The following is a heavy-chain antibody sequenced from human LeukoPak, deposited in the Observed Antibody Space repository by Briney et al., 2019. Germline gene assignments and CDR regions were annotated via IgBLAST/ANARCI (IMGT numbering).Heavy chain of an antibody. V-gene: IGHV3-9*01. D-gene: IGHD3-22*01. Sequence: GGSLRLSCAASGFTFDDYAMHWVRQAPGKGLEWVSGISWNSGSIGYADSVKGRFTISRDNAKNSLYLQMNSLRAEDTALYYCAKDLNYYDSSGYYNYWGQGTLVTVSS. J-gene: IGHJ4*02. CDR1: GFTFDDYA. CDR2: ISWNSGSI. CDR3: AKDLNYYDSSGYYNY.